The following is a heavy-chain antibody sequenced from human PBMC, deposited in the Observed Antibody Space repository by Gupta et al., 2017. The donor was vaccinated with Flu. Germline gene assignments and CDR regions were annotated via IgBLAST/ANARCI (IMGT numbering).Heavy chain of an antibody. CDR3: SRLNEADDI. J-gene: IGHJ4*01. CDR1: GFSFSSYG. V-gene: IGHV3-74*01. D-gene: IGHD6-13*01. CDR2: MKGDGSSI. Sequence: EVQLVESGGDLVQPGGSLRLSCAASGFSFSSYGSHWVRQAPGKGLEWVSRMKGDGSSINYADSGKGRVTTSRDNAKNTLDLQMNSLRAEDTAVYYCSRLNEADDIWGHGTLVTVSS.